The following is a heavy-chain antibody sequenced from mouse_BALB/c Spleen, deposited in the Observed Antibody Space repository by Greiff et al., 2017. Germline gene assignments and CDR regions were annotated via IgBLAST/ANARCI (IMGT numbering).Heavy chain of an antibody. CDR1: GFTFSSYG. CDR3: ARWGTTVRYFDV. Sequence: EVMLVESGGDLVKPGGSLKLSCAASGFTFSSYGMSWVRQTPDKRLEWVATISSGGSYTYYPDSVKGRFTISRDNAKNTLYLQMSSLKSEDTAMYYCARWGTTVRYFDVWGAGTTVTVSS. J-gene: IGHJ1*01. V-gene: IGHV5-6*01. D-gene: IGHD1-1*01. CDR2: ISSGGSYT.